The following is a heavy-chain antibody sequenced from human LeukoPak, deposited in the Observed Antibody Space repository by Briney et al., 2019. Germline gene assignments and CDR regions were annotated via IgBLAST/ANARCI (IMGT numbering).Heavy chain of an antibody. Sequence: GGSLRLSCAASGFTFSNAWMSWVRQAPGKGREWVGRIKSKTDGGTTDYAAHVKGRFTISRDDSKNTLYLQMNSLKTEDTAVYYCTTDRYYDSSGYYYFDYWGQGTLVTVSS. CDR3: TTDRYYDSSGYYYFDY. J-gene: IGHJ4*02. D-gene: IGHD3-22*01. CDR2: IKSKTDGGTT. V-gene: IGHV3-15*01. CDR1: GFTFSNAW.